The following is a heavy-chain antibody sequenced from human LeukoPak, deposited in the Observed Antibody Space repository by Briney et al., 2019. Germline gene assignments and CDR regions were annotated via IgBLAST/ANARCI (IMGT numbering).Heavy chain of an antibody. J-gene: IGHJ3*02. CDR3: ARDLSGVAFDI. D-gene: IGHD3-3*01. CDR1: GHTFTRYY. CDR2: INPNSGGT. Sequence: ASVKVSGTASGHTFTRYYMHWVRQSPGQGLERMGWINPNSGGTNYAQKFQGRVTMTRDTSISTAYMELSRLRSDDTAVYYCARDLSGVAFDIGGQGTMVAVSS. V-gene: IGHV1-2*02.